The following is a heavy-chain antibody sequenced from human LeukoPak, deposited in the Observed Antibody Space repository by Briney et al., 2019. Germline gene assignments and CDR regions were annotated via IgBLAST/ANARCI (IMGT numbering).Heavy chain of an antibody. CDR3: AQSPFVVLTAIHLAS. Sequence: PSETLSLTCSVSGASVSSGSYYWSWIRQPPGKGLEWIGHIYYSGSTNYNPSLKTRVTMSLDTSKNRFSLKLSSVSAADTAVYYCAQSPFVVLTAIHLASWGQGTLVTASS. CDR1: GASVSSGSYY. V-gene: IGHV4-61*01. J-gene: IGHJ4*02. D-gene: IGHD2-21*02. CDR2: IYYSGST.